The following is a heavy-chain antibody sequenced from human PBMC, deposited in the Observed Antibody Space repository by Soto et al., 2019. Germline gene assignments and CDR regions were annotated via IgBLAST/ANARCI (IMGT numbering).Heavy chain of an antibody. Sequence: TETLSLTCAVSGFLISSGNYWGWIRKPPGKGLEWIGSIFHGGNTYYNPSLKSRVTISVDMSKNQFSLKLNSVTAADTAVYYCARARWYDAFDVWGQGTVVTVSS. CDR2: IFHGGNT. CDR3: ARARWYDAFDV. D-gene: IGHD2-15*01. CDR1: GFLISSGNY. J-gene: IGHJ3*01. V-gene: IGHV4-38-2*01.